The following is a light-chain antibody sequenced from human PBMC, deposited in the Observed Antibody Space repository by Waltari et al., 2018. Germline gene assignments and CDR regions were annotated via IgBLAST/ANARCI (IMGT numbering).Light chain of an antibody. Sequence: EIVMTQSPATLSVSPGERATLSCRASPSVGINLAWYQHNPGQVSRLFMYGSSPRAAGFPARFSGSGSGTEFTLTISSLQSEDFAVYYCHQYNNWPRTFGQGTKVEIK. V-gene: IGKV3-15*01. J-gene: IGKJ1*01. CDR2: GSS. CDR1: PSVGIN. CDR3: HQYNNWPRT.